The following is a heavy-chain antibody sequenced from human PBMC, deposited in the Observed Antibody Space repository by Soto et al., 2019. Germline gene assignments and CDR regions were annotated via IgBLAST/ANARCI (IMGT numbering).Heavy chain of an antibody. V-gene: IGHV1-69*13. Sequence: SVKVSCNASGGTFSSYAISLVRQAPGQGLEWMGGIIPIFGTANYAQKFQGRVTITADESTSTAYMELSSLRSEDTAVYYCAREHGDGYNSNWFDPWGQGTLVTVSS. CDR3: AREHGDGYNSNWFDP. CDR2: IIPIFGTA. CDR1: GGTFSSYA. J-gene: IGHJ5*02. D-gene: IGHD5-12*01.